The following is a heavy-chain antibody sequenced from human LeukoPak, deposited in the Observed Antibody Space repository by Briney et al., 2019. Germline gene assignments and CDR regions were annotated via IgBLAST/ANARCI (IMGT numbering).Heavy chain of an antibody. CDR1: GFTFSTYA. V-gene: IGHV3-23*01. CDR2: ISGSDGST. Sequence: GGSLRLSCAASGFTFSTYAMSWVRQAPGKGLEWVSAISGSDGSTYYADSVKGRFTISRDNSKNTLFLQMNSLRADDTAVYYCAKDRDYYDSSCFDYWGQGTLVTVSS. D-gene: IGHD3-22*01. J-gene: IGHJ4*02. CDR3: AKDRDYYDSSCFDY.